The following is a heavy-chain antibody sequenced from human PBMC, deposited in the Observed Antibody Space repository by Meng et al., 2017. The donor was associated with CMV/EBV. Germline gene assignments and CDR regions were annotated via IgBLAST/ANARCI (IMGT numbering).Heavy chain of an antibody. CDR1: GGSFSGYY. Sequence: GSLRLSCAVYGGSFSGYYWSWIRQPPGKGLEWIGEINHSGSTNYNPSLKSRVTISVDTSKNQFSLKLSSVTAAHTAVYYFARGFYWGQGTLVTVSS. V-gene: IGHV4-34*01. J-gene: IGHJ4*02. CDR2: INHSGST. CDR3: ARGFY.